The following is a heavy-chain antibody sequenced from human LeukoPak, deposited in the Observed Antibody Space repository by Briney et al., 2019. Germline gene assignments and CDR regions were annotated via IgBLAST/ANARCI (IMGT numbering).Heavy chain of an antibody. CDR2: IGIAGDT. J-gene: IGHJ6*02. D-gene: IGHD6-6*01. CDR1: GFTLSSYD. Sequence: PGGSLRLSCAASGFTLSSYDMHWVRQTTGKGLEWVSSIGIAGDTYYPGSVKGRFTISRENAKNSLYLQMNSLRAGDTAVYYCARAPPYSSASWGYYGMDVWGQGTTVTVSS. V-gene: IGHV3-13*01. CDR3: ARAPPYSSASWGYYGMDV.